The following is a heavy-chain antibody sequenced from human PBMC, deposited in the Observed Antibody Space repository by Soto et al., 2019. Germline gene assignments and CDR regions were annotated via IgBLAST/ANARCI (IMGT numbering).Heavy chain of an antibody. V-gene: IGHV3-7*05. CDR2: IKEVGSEK. CDR1: GFNFRGYW. CDR3: ASTRGY. D-gene: IGHD3-3*01. Sequence: EVQLVESGGGLVQPGGSLRLSCAASGFNFRGYWMKWVRQAPGKGLEWVATIKEVGSEKYYVDSVKGRFTISRDSAKNSVHLQMNSLRVEDTAVYYCASTRGYWGQGTLVTVSS. J-gene: IGHJ4*02.